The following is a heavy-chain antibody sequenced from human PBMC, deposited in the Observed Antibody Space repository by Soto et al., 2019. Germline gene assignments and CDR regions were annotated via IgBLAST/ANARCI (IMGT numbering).Heavy chain of an antibody. J-gene: IGHJ4*02. CDR3: ARSPRPTYYYDSSGYIFDY. CDR1: GGTFSSYA. D-gene: IGHD3-22*01. CDR2: IIPIFGTA. V-gene: IGHV1-69*13. Sequence: GASVKVSCKASGGTFSSYAISWVRQAPGQGLEWMGGIIPIFGTANYAQKFQGRVTITADESTSTAYMELSSLRSEDTAVYYCARSPRPTYYYDSSGYIFDYWGQGTLVTSPQ.